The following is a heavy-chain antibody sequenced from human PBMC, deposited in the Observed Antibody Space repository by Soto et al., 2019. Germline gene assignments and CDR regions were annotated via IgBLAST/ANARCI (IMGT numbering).Heavy chain of an antibody. Sequence: EVQLLESGGGLVQPGGSLRLSCAASGFTFSSYAMSWVRQAPGKGLEWVSAISGSGGSTYYADSVKGRFTISRDNSKNTXXLQMNSLRAEDTAVYYXAXXTAAAGQFDYWGQGTLVTVSS. CDR3: AXXTAAAGQFDY. CDR2: ISGSGGST. D-gene: IGHD6-13*01. CDR1: GFTFSSYA. J-gene: IGHJ4*02. V-gene: IGHV3-23*01.